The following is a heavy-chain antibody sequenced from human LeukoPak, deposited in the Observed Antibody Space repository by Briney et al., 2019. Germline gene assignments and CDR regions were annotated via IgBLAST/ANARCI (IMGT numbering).Heavy chain of an antibody. Sequence: ASVKVSCKASGYTFTTYGITWVRQAPGQGLEWMGWINPHSGGTNYAQKFQGRVTMTRDTSLSTAYMELSRLKFDDTAVYYCAWGTYNDILTGKGTPRPSDYWGQGTLVTVSS. CDR3: AWGTYNDILTGKGTPRPSDY. V-gene: IGHV1-2*02. CDR2: INPHSGGT. J-gene: IGHJ4*02. CDR1: GYTFTTYG. D-gene: IGHD3-9*01.